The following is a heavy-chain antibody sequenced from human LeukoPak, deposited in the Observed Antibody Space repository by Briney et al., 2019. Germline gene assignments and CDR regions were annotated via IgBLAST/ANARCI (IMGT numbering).Heavy chain of an antibody. CDR3: ARAGEFLEWLPSYMDV. Sequence: SETLSLTCTVSGGSISSGSYYWSWIRQPAGKGLEWIGRIYTSGSTNYNPSLKSRVTISVDTSKNQFSLKLSSVTAADTAVYYCARAGEFLEWLPSYMDVWGKGTTVTVSS. CDR2: IYTSGST. CDR1: GGSISSGSYY. J-gene: IGHJ6*03. V-gene: IGHV4-61*02. D-gene: IGHD3-3*01.